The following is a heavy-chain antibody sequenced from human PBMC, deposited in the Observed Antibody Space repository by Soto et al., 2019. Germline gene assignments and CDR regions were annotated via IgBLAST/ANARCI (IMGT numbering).Heavy chain of an antibody. J-gene: IGHJ4*02. Sequence: SETLSLTCTVSGGSISSSSYYWGWILHPPGKGLEWIGSIYYSGSTYYNPSLKSRVTISVDTSKNQFSPKLSSVTAADTAVYYCARQSRYYGSGSYYPREEYWGQGTRIPVSP. CDR2: IYYSGST. CDR1: GGSISSSSYY. V-gene: IGHV4-39*01. CDR3: ARQSRYYGSGSYYPREEY. D-gene: IGHD3-10*01.